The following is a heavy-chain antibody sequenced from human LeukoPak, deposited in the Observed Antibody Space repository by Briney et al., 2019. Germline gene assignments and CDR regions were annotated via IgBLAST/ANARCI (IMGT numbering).Heavy chain of an antibody. CDR3: ARGRYDFWSGYYTHYYYYGMDV. CDR2: IYYSGST. D-gene: IGHD3-3*01. CDR1: GGSISSYY. Sequence: SETLSLTCTVSGGSISSYYWSWIRQPPGEGLEWIGYIYYSGSTNYNPSLKSRVTISVDTSKNQFSLKLSSVTAADTAVYYCARGRYDFWSGYYTHYYYYGMDVWGQGTTVTVSS. V-gene: IGHV4-59*12. J-gene: IGHJ6*02.